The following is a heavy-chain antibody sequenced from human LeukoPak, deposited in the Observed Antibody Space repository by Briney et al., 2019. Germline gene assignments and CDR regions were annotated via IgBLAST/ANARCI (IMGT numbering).Heavy chain of an antibody. J-gene: IGHJ6*02. CDR3: ARGSHYGDYGYYYYGMDV. CDR2: IYYSGST. Sequence: PSETLSLTCTVSGGSISSVNYYWGWIRQPPGKGLEWIGSIYYSGSTYYNPSLKSRVTISVDTSKNQFSLKLSSVTAADTAVYYCARGSHYGDYGYYYYGMDVWGQGTTVTVSS. CDR1: GGSISSVNYY. D-gene: IGHD4-17*01. V-gene: IGHV4-39*07.